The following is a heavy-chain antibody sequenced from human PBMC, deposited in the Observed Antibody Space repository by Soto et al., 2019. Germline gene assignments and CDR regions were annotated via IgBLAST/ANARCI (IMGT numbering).Heavy chain of an antibody. V-gene: IGHV1-18*01. Sequence: QAQLAQSGAEVKKPGASVNISCKASGYTFTNYGFIWVRQAPGHGLEWVGWISPSNGKTEYAQKFQGRVTMTRDKPTSTAYMELRSLRSDDTAVYYCARDIYGGNCCDAFDIWGQGTMVTVSS. CDR2: ISPSNGKT. J-gene: IGHJ3*02. CDR3: ARDIYGGNCCDAFDI. D-gene: IGHD2-15*01. CDR1: GYTFTNYG.